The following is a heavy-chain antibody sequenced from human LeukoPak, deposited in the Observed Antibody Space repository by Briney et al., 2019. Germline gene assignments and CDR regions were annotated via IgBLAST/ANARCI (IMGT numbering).Heavy chain of an antibody. CDR3: ARDAQPMVRGEVTYYFDY. D-gene: IGHD3-10*01. J-gene: IGHJ4*02. V-gene: IGHV3-64*01. Sequence: GGSLRLSCAASGFTFSNYDMHWVRQAPGKGLEYVSYISSNGSSTYYANSVKGRFTISGDNSKNTLYLQMGSLRAEDMAVYYCARDAQPMVRGEVTYYFDYWGQGTLVTVSS. CDR1: GFTFSNYD. CDR2: ISSNGSST.